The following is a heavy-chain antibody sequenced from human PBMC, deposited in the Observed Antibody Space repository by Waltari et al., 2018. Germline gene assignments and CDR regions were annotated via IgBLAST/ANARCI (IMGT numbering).Heavy chain of an antibody. D-gene: IGHD2-2*01. CDR3: ARDLYCSSTACYAPFDY. J-gene: IGHJ4*02. V-gene: IGHV3-64*01. Sequence: EVQLVESGGGLVQPGGSLRLSCAASGFSSSSHAMPWVRQAPGKGLEYVSAISGDGGATYYSNSVKGRFTISRDNSKNTLYLQMGSLRAEDMAMYYCARDLYCSSTACYAPFDYWGQGTLVTVSS. CDR1: GFSSSSHA. CDR2: ISGDGGAT.